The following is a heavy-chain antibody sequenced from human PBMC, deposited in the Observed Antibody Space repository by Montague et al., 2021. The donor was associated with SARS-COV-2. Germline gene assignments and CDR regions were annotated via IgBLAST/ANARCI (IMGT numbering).Heavy chain of an antibody. CDR2: IYHSGST. J-gene: IGHJ6*02. D-gene: IGHD3-10*01. Sequence: TLSLTCAVSGGSISSGGYSWNWIRQPPGKGLEWIGYIYHSGSTYYNPSLKSRVTISLDSSKNQFSLNLTSVTAADTAVYYCARGSMVRGGKVYYGVDVWSQGTTVTVSS. CDR1: GGSISSGGYS. CDR3: ARGSMVRGGKVYYGVDV. V-gene: IGHV4-30-2*01.